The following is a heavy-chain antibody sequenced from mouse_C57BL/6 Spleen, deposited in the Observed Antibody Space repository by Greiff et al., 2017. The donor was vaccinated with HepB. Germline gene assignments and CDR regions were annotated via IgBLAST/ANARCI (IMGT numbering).Heavy chain of an antibody. CDR1: GYSFTGYY. Sequence: EVQLQQSGPELVKPGAPVKISCKASGYSFTGYYMNWVKQSPEKSLEWIGEINPSTGGTTYNQKFKAKATLTVDKSSSTAYMQLKSLTSEDSAVYYCARSDGNYPYFDYWGQGTTLTVSS. CDR3: ARSDGNYPYFDY. CDR2: INPSTGGT. J-gene: IGHJ2*01. D-gene: IGHD2-1*01. V-gene: IGHV1-42*01.